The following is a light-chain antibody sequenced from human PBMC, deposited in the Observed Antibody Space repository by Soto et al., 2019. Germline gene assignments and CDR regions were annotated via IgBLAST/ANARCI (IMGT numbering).Light chain of an antibody. CDR2: GPS. CDR1: QSVSSNY. Sequence: MVLTQSPGTLSLSPGDGATLSCRASQSVSSNYLAWYQQKPGQAPRLLIYGPSRMATGIPDRFSVSGSGIEFTLTISRLEPDDFAVYYCKQYGSLMWSFGQGTKVEIK. CDR3: KQYGSLMWS. J-gene: IGKJ1*01. V-gene: IGKV3-20*01.